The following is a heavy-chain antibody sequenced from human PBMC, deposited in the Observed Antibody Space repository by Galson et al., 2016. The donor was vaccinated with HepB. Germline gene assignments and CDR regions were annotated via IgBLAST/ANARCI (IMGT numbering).Heavy chain of an antibody. J-gene: IGHJ4*02. Sequence: SLRLSCAASGFTFSSYAMSWVRQAPGKGLEWVSAISANGGSTYYADSVKGRFTISRDNSKNTLYLQMNSLRAEDTAVCYCAKDGGYYDVWRSYYWGFDYWGQGTLVTVSS. CDR1: GFTFSSYA. D-gene: IGHD3-3*01. CDR2: ISANGGST. CDR3: AKDGGYYDVWRSYYWGFDY. V-gene: IGHV3-23*01.